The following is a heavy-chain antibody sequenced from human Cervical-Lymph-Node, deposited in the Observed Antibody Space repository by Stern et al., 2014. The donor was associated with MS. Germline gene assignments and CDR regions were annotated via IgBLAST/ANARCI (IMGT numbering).Heavy chain of an antibody. J-gene: IGHJ6*01. Sequence: VQLVESGAEVKKPGSSVKVSCKASGDTFTDYAISWVRQAPGQGPEWMGGITPGFASADYAQKFQGRLTITADKSTSTAYMDLSSLTSEDTAVYYCAREVGSLAMDVWGQGTPVIVSS. CDR2: ITPGFASA. D-gene: IGHD1-1*01. CDR3: AREVGSLAMDV. CDR1: GDTFTDYA. V-gene: IGHV1-69*06.